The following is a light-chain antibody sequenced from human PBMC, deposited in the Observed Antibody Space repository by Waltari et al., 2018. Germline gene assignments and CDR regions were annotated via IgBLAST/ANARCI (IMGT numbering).Light chain of an antibody. V-gene: IGLV3-21*04. CDR2: YDT. CDR3: QVWDDTTNSGV. CDR1: NIETKS. Sequence: YVVTQPPSVSVAPGKTATLTCGGQNIETKSVNWYQQKAGQAPVLVMFYDTDRPPGLPARFSGSNSGNTATLTISWVEAGDEADYHCQVWDDTTNSGVFGGGTRLSVL. J-gene: IGLJ3*02.